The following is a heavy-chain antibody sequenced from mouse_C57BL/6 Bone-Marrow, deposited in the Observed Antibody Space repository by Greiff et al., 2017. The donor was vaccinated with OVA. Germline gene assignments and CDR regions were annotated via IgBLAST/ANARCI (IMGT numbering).Heavy chain of an antibody. D-gene: IGHD2-4*01. CDR1: GYTFTSYG. V-gene: IGHV1-81*01. J-gene: IGHJ4*01. CDR2: IYPRSGNT. CDR3: ARGPPIYYDYDEGYAMDY. Sequence: QVQLKQSGAELARPGASVKLSCKASGYTFTSYGISWVKQRTGQGLEWIGEIYPRSGNTYYNEKFKGKATLTADKSSSTAYMELRSLTSEDSAVYFCARGPPIYYDYDEGYAMDYWGQGTSVTVSS.